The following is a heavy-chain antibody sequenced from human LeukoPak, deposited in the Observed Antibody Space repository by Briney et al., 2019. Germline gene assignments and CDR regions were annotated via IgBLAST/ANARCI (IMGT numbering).Heavy chain of an antibody. V-gene: IGHV3-30*18. CDR1: GFTFSSYV. D-gene: IGHD5-12*01. Sequence: GGSLRLSCAASGFTFSSYVMHWVRQAPGKGLEWVAGISYDGTNKHYADSVKGRFTIPRDNSKNTLFLQMNSLRPEDTAVHYCAKRGYSGYDLDYWGQGTLVTVSS. J-gene: IGHJ4*02. CDR3: AKRGYSGYDLDY. CDR2: ISYDGTNK.